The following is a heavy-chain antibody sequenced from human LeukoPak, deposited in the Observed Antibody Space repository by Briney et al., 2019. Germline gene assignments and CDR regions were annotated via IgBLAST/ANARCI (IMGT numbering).Heavy chain of an antibody. CDR3: ARDRQLSN. V-gene: IGHV3-21*01. J-gene: IGHJ4*02. Sequence: GGSLRLSCAASGFTFSTYRMNWVRQAPGKGLEWVSTISTSSNFIYYADSVKGRFTISRDNAKNSLYLQMNSLRAEDTAVYYCARDRQLSNWGQGTLVTVSS. D-gene: IGHD1-1*01. CDR1: GFTFSTYR. CDR2: ISTSSNFI.